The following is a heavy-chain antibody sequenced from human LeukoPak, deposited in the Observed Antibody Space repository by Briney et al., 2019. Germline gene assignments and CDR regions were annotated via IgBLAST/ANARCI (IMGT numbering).Heavy chain of an antibody. V-gene: IGHV3-53*04. J-gene: IGHJ4*02. CDR3: ARVGIAVAGPTRYYFGY. Sequence: GGSLRLSCAASGFTVSSNYMSWVRQAPGKGLEWVSVIYSGGSTYYADSVKGRFTISRHNSKNTLYLQMNSLRAEDTAVYYCARVGIAVAGPTRYYFGYWGQGTLVTVSS. CDR1: GFTVSSNY. D-gene: IGHD6-19*01. CDR2: IYSGGST.